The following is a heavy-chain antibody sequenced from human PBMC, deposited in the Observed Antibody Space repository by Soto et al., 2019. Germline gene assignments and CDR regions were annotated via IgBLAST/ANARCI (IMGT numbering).Heavy chain of an antibody. V-gene: IGHV3-53*01. CDR1: GFTVSSNY. D-gene: IGHD3-3*01. CDR2: IYSGGST. Sequence: PGGSLRLSCAASGFTVSSNYMSWVRQAPGKGLEWVSVIYSGGSTYYADSVKGRFTISRDNSKNTLYLQMNSLRAEDTAVYYCARGRETYYDFWSGYRIWGQGTLVTVSS. J-gene: IGHJ4*02. CDR3: ARGRETYYDFWSGYRI.